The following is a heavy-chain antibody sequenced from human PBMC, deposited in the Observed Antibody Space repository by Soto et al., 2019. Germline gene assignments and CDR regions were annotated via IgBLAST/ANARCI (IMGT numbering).Heavy chain of an antibody. Sequence: SETLSLTCTVSGGSISNYYWSWIRQPPGKGLEWIGYIYDSGSAYYNPSLKSRVTISVDTSKNQFSLNLRSVSAADTAIYYCATAARYHYLGGTWGPGTLVTVS. D-gene: IGHD3-16*01. V-gene: IGHV4-59*08. J-gene: IGHJ4*02. CDR2: IYDSGSA. CDR3: ATAARYHYLGGT. CDR1: GGSISNYY.